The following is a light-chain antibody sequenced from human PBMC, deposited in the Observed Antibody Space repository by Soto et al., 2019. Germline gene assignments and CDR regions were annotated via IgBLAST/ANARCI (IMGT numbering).Light chain of an antibody. J-gene: IGKJ2*01. CDR1: QSFTGM. V-gene: IGKV1-5*01. CDR3: QQYHSYST. Sequence: DIQMTQSPSTLSASVGDRVTITCRASQSFTGMLAWYQQKPGKAPKLLIYDASSLKSGVPSRFSGSGSGTEFTLTISSLQPDDFATYYCQQYHSYSTFGQGPRLEIK. CDR2: DAS.